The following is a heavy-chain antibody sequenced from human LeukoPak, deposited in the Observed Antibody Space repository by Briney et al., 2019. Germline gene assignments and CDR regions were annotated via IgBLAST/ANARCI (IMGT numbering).Heavy chain of an antibody. J-gene: IGHJ6*02. Sequence: GASVKVSCKASGYTFTSYDINWVRQATGQGLEWMGWMSPNSGNTGYAQKFQGRVTMTRNTSISTAYMELSSLRSEDTAVYYCARGAYSSSWYYYYYYGMDVWGQGTTVTVSS. V-gene: IGHV1-8*01. CDR3: ARGAYSSSWYYYYYYGMDV. CDR1: GYTFTSYD. D-gene: IGHD6-13*01. CDR2: MSPNSGNT.